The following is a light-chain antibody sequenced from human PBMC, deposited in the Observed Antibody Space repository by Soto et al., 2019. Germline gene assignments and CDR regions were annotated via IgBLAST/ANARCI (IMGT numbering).Light chain of an antibody. Sequence: QAVVTQPPSVSAAPGQRVSISCSGSSSNIGDNYISWYQQVPGAAPKLLIYDNDKRPSGIPDRFSGSKSGTSATLDITGLQTGDEANYYCGTWDSSLSSGVFGGGTKLTVL. CDR3: GTWDSSLSSGV. CDR1: SSNIGDNY. CDR2: DND. J-gene: IGLJ2*01. V-gene: IGLV1-51*01.